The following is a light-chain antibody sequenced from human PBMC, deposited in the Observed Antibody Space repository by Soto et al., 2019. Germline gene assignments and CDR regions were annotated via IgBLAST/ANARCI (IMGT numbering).Light chain of an antibody. CDR2: GAS. CDR3: QQYNNWPRP. J-gene: IGKJ1*01. CDR1: QSVSSN. Sequence: EIVMTQSPATLSVSPGERATLSCRASQSVSSNLAWYQQKPGQAPRLLIYGASTRATGIPARFSGSGSGTAFPLTISRLQSEDFAVYYCQQYNNWPRPFGQGTKVEIK. V-gene: IGKV3-15*01.